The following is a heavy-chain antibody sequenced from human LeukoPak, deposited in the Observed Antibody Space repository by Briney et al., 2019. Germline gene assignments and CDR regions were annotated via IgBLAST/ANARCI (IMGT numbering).Heavy chain of an antibody. D-gene: IGHD2-8*01. CDR2: INSSGST. Sequence: RSDTLSLTCSVYGRSLGGYYGSGIPRPPGRGEEGIGEINSSGSTNYNPPLKSRVTISVDTSKNQFSLKLSSVTAGDTAVYYCASTPIVPPGYGMDVGGKGTGVTVSS. J-gene: IGHJ6*04. CDR1: GRSLGGYY. V-gene: IGHV4-34*01. CDR3: ASTPIVPPGYGMDV.